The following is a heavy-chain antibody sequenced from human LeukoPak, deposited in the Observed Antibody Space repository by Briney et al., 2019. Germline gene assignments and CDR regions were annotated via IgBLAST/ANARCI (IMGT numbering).Heavy chain of an antibody. CDR2: IYYSGST. D-gene: IGHD1-26*01. J-gene: IGHJ5*02. V-gene: IGHV4-59*08. Sequence: SETLSLTCTVSGGSTSSYYWSWIRQPPGKGLEWIGYIYYSGSTNYNPSLKSRVTISVDTSKNQFSLKLSSVTAADTAVYYCARGSIVGATHWFDPWGQGTLVTVSS. CDR1: GGSTSSYY. CDR3: ARGSIVGATHWFDP.